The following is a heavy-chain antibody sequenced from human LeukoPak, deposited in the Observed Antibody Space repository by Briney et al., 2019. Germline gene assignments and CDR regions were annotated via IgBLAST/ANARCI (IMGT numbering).Heavy chain of an antibody. CDR3: ASDSPGYSSGSYFTY. CDR1: GFTFSGYS. V-gene: IGHV3-7*03. D-gene: IGHD2-15*01. J-gene: IGHJ4*02. Sequence: GGSLRLSCAASGFTFSGYSMNWVRQAPGQGLEWVANIKQDGSEKYYVDSVKGRFTISRDNAKNSLYLQMNSLRDEDTAVYYCASDSPGYSSGSYFTYWGQGTLVTVSS. CDR2: IKQDGSEK.